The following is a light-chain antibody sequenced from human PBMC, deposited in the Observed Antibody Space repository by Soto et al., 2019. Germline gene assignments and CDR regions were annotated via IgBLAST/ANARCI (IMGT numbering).Light chain of an antibody. Sequence: EIGLTQSPGTLSLSPGERATRSCRASQSVSSSYLAWYQQKPGRAPRLLIYGASSRATGIPDRFSGSGSGTDFTLTISRLEPEDFAVYYCQQYGSSSLTFGGGTKVEIK. CDR2: GAS. J-gene: IGKJ4*01. CDR1: QSVSSSY. V-gene: IGKV3-20*01. CDR3: QQYGSSSLT.